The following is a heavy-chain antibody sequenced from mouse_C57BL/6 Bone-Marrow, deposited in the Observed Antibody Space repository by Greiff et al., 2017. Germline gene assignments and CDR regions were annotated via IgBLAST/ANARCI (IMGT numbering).Heavy chain of an antibody. Sequence: EVQVVESGPELVKPGASVKMSCKASGYTFTDYNMHWVKQSHGKSLEWIGYINPHNGGTSYNQKFKGKATLTVNKSSSTAYMELRSLTSEDSAVYYCARDDYYYFDYWGQGTTLTVSS. J-gene: IGHJ2*01. CDR1: GYTFTDYN. V-gene: IGHV1-22*01. CDR2: INPHNGGT. CDR3: ARDDYYYFDY. D-gene: IGHD2-4*01.